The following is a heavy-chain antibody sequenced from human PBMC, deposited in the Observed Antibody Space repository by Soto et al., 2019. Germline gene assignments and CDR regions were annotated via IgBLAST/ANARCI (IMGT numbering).Heavy chain of an antibody. D-gene: IGHD1-7*01. J-gene: IGHJ6*02. V-gene: IGHV4-30-2*01. CDR1: GGSISSGGYS. CDR3: AREGLTGTIGLYYYYGMDV. CDR2: MYHSGST. Sequence: SETLSLTCAVSGGSISSGGYSWSWIRQPPGKGLEWIGYMYHSGSTYYNPSLKSRVTISIDRSKNQFSLKLSSVTAADTAVYYCAREGLTGTIGLYYYYGMDVWGQGTTVTVSS.